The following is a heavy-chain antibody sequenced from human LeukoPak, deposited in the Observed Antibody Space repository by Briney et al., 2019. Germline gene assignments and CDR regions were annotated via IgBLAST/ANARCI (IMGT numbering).Heavy chain of an antibody. CDR3: ARGPGGEWELTSLDY. J-gene: IGHJ4*02. CDR2: INPNSGGT. Sequence: ASVKVSCKASGYTFTDYFMHWVRQAPGQGLEWMGWINPNSGGTNYAQKFQGRVTMTRDTSISTAYMELSRLRSDDTAVYYCARGPGGEWELTSLDYWGQGTLVTVSS. CDR1: GYTFTDYF. V-gene: IGHV1-2*02. D-gene: IGHD1-26*01.